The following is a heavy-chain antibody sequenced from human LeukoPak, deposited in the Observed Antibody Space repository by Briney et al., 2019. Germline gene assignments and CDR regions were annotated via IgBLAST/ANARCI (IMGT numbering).Heavy chain of an antibody. Sequence: SVKVSCKASGGTFSSYAISWVRQAPGQGLEWMGGIIPIFGTANYAQKFQGRVTITTDESTSTAYMELSSLRSEDTGVYYCATTLGRCYYDSCGPRDDFDIWGQGTMVTVSS. V-gene: IGHV1-69*05. CDR2: IIPIFGTA. J-gene: IGHJ3*02. CDR1: GGTFSSYA. D-gene: IGHD3-22*01. CDR3: ATTLGRCYYDSCGPRDDFDI.